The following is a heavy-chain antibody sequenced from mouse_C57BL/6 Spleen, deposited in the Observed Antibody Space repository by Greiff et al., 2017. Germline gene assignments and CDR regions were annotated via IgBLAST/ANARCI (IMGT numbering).Heavy chain of an antibody. CDR1: GYTFTDYE. CDR2: IDPETGGT. V-gene: IGHV1-15*01. D-gene: IGHD3-2*02. Sequence: VQLQPSGAELVRPGASVTLSCKASGYTFTDYEMHWVKQTPVHGLEWIGAIDPETGGTAYNQKFKGKAILTADKSSSTAYMELRSLTSEDSAVYYCTRRDSSGYDYWGQGTTLTVSS. J-gene: IGHJ2*01. CDR3: TRRDSSGYDY.